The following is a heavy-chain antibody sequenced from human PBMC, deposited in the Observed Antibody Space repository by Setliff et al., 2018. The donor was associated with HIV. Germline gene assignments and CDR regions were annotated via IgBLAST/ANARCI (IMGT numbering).Heavy chain of an antibody. CDR3: AKRTFGSGRLDP. Sequence: SETLSLTCTVSGGSISSGNYYWSWIRQPAGKGLEWIGHISTSGRTNYNPSLKSRVTISMDTSKNQFSLNLNSVTATDTAVYYCAKRTFGSGRLDPWGQGTLVTVSS. V-gene: IGHV4-61*09. D-gene: IGHD3-16*01. J-gene: IGHJ5*02. CDR1: GGSISSGNYY. CDR2: ISTSGRT.